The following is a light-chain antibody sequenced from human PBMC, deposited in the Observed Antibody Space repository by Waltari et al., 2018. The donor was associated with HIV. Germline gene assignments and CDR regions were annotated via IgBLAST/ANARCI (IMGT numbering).Light chain of an antibody. CDR3: QTSDGNSQV. CDR2: AND. V-gene: IGLV6-57*03. Sequence: NFLLTQPHSVSESPGRTVTISCTRSRGSIVSAYMQWYQQRPGSATTAVMYANDLRPSGVPDRFFGSVDTSSNSAYLTISGLTTEDEADYYCQTSDGNSQVFGGGTKLTVL. J-gene: IGLJ3*02. CDR1: RGSIVSAY.